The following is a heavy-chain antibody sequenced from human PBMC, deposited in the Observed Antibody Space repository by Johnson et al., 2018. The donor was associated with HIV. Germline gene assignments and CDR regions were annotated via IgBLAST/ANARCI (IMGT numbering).Heavy chain of an antibody. CDR2: ISYDGRNK. Sequence: QVQLVESGGGLVQPGGSLRLSCGASAFTFSSNDMKWVRQAPGKGLEWVAVISYDGRNKYYADSLKGRFTISRDNSRNTLYLQMNSLRAEDTAVYYCASGDDDGFWGQGTVVTVSS. J-gene: IGHJ3*01. CDR1: AFTFSSND. V-gene: IGHV3-30*03. CDR3: ASGDDDGF. D-gene: IGHD5-12*01.